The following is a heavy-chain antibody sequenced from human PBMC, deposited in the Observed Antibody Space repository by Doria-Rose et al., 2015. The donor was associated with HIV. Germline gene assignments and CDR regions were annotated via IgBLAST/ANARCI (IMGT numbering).Heavy chain of an antibody. CDR3: AREPYDSSGYYSLPGAFDF. CDR2: ITSNSLYI. J-gene: IGHJ3*01. D-gene: IGHD3-22*01. V-gene: IGHV3-21*01. Sequence: WVSSITSNSLYIYYADSVKGRFTVSRNNAKNSLYLQMNGLRAEDTAVYYCAREPYDSSGYYSLPGAFDFWGQGTMVTVSP.